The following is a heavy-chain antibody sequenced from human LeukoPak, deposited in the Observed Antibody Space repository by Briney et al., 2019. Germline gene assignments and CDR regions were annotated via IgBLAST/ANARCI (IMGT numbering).Heavy chain of an antibody. J-gene: IGHJ4*02. Sequence: GGSLRLSCAAFGFTFSSYGMRWVRQAPGKGLEWVAFIRYDGSNKYYADSVKGRFTISRDNSKNTLYLQMNSLRAEDTAVYYCAKDPLDRYCSGGSCYATYFDHWGQGTLVTVSS. D-gene: IGHD2-15*01. CDR1: GFTFSSYG. CDR3: AKDPLDRYCSGGSCYATYFDH. CDR2: IRYDGSNK. V-gene: IGHV3-30*02.